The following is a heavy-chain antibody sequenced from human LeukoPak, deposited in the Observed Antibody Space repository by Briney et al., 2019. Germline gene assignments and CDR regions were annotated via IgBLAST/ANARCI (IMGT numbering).Heavy chain of an antibody. CDR2: IYYSGST. D-gene: IGHD3-3*01. CDR1: GGSISSYY. V-gene: IGHV4-59*01. J-gene: IGHJ3*02. Sequence: SETLSLTCTVSGGSISSYYWSWIRQPPGKGLEWIGYIYYSGSTNYNPSLKSRVTISVDTSKNQFSLKLSSVTAADTAVYYCARESRLYYDFWSGSRDAFDIWGQGTMVTVSS. CDR3: ARESRLYYDFWSGSRDAFDI.